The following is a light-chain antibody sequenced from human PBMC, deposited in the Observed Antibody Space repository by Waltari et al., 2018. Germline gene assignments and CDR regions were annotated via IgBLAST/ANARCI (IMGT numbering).Light chain of an antibody. CDR2: WAS. Sequence: DVVMTQSPDSLAVSLGERATINCKFSQSVLYSSNNKNYLAWFQKKPGQPPKLLIYWASTRESGVPDRFSGRGSGTDFTLTISSLQAEDVAVYYCQQYYTSPQTFGQGTKLEIK. J-gene: IGKJ2*01. CDR1: QSVLYSSNNKNY. V-gene: IGKV4-1*01. CDR3: QQYYTSPQT.